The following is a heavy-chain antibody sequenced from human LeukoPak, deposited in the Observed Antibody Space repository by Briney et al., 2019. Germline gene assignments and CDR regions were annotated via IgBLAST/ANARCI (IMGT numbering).Heavy chain of an antibody. CDR3: ARDLGIGTVDY. D-gene: IGHD3-16*01. Sequence: GGSLRLSCAASGFTFSSYSMNWVRQAPGKGLEWVSYISSSSSTIYYADSVKGRFTISRGNAKNSLYLQMNSLRAEDTAVYYCARDLGIGTVDYWGQGTLVTVSS. V-gene: IGHV3-48*04. J-gene: IGHJ4*02. CDR1: GFTFSSYS. CDR2: ISSSSSTI.